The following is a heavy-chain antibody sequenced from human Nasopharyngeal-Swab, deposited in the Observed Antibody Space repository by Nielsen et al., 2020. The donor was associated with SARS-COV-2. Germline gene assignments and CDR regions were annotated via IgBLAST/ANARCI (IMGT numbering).Heavy chain of an antibody. J-gene: IGHJ6*03. CDR3: AKIVVVPAARVFSYYYYMDV. D-gene: IGHD2-2*01. CDR1: GGSISSYY. Sequence: SETLSLTCTVSGGSISSYYWGWIRQPPGKGLEWIGYIYYSGSTNYNPSLKSRVTISVDTSKNQFSLKLSSVTAADTAVYYCAKIVVVPAARVFSYYYYMDVWGKGTTVTVSS. V-gene: IGHV4-59*01. CDR2: IYYSGST.